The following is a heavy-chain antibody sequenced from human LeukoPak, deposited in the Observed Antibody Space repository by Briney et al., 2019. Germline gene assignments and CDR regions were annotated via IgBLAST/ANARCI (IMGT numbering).Heavy chain of an antibody. J-gene: IGHJ5*02. CDR3: ARDRAPNVLRFLEWSSGWFDP. CDR1: GGSISSYY. CDR2: IYYSGSA. V-gene: IGHV4-59*12. D-gene: IGHD3-3*01. Sequence: TSETLSLTCTVSGGSISSYYWSWIREPPGEGLEGIGYIYYSGSANYNPSLKSRVTISVDTSKNQFSLKLSSVTAADTAVYYCARDRAPNVLRFLEWSSGWFDPWGQGTLVTVSS.